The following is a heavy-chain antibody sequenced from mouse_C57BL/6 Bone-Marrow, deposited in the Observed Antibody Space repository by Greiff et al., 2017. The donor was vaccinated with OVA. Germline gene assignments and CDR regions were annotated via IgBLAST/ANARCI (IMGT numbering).Heavy chain of an antibody. V-gene: IGHV1-76*01. CDR3: ARRKVDYAMDY. J-gene: IGHJ4*01. CDR1: GYTFTDYY. Sequence: QVQLKQSGAELVRPGASVKLSCKASGYTFTDYYINWVKQRPGQGLEWIARIYPGSGNTYYNEKFKGKATLTAEKSSSTAYMQLSSLTSEDSAVYFCARRKVDYAMDYWGQGTSVTVSS. CDR2: IYPGSGNT. D-gene: IGHD1-1*01.